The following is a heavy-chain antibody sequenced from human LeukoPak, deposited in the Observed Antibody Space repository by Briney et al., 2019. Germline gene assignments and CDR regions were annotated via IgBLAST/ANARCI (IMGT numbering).Heavy chain of an antibody. J-gene: IGHJ3*02. D-gene: IGHD3-22*01. CDR3: AGFATYYYDSSGHDAFGI. Sequence: SQTLSLTCTFSGGSISSGGYYWSWIRQHPGKGLEWIGYIYYSGSTYYNPSLKSRVTISVDTSKNQFSLKLSSVTAADTAVYYCAGFATYYYDSSGHDAFGIWGQGTMVTVSS. CDR1: GGSISSGGYY. CDR2: IYYSGST. V-gene: IGHV4-31*03.